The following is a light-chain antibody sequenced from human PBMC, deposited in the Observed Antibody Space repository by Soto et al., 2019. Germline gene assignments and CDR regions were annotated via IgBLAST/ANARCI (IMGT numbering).Light chain of an antibody. J-gene: IGLJ2*01. V-gene: IGLV2-14*01. CDR1: SSDVGGYYY. CDR3: SSYTSTNILV. Sequence: QSALTQPASVSGSPGQSITISCTGTSSDVGGYYYVSWYQQHPGTAPKLIIYEVSNRPSGVSNRFSGSKSGNTASLTISGLQAEDEGDYYCSSYTSTNILVFGGGTKLTFL. CDR2: EVS.